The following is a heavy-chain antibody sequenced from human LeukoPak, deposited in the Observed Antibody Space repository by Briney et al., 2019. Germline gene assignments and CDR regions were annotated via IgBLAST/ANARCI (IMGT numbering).Heavy chain of an antibody. D-gene: IGHD3-10*01. CDR3: ARGSIASGSYSND. V-gene: IGHV3-21*01. Sequence: GGSLRLSCTASGFTFSYYSMSWVRQAPGKGLEWVSSISSSSNYIYYPDSVKGRFTISRDNAKNSLYLQMNFLRAEDTAVYYCARGSIASGSYSNDWGQGALVTVSS. J-gene: IGHJ4*02. CDR1: GFTFSYYS. CDR2: ISSSSNYI.